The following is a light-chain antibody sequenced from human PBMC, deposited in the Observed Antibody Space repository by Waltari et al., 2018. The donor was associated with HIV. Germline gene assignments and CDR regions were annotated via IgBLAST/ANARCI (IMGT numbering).Light chain of an antibody. V-gene: IGLV2-14*01. Sequence: QSALTQPASVSGSPGQSITISCAGTNFDVGAYEYVPWFKQHPGKAPKLLISEVSARPPGVSERFSGSKSGNTASLTISGLQAEDEADYYCTSYTVTNTYVFGTGTKVAVL. CDR2: EVS. CDR3: TSYTVTNTYV. J-gene: IGLJ1*01. CDR1: NFDVGAYEY.